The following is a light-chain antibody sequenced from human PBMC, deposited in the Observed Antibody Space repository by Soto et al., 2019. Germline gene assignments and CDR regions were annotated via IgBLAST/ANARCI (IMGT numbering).Light chain of an antibody. J-gene: IGKJ4*01. Sequence: DIVMTQSPDSLAVSLGEGATINCKSSQSVSYSSNNKNFLAWYQQKPGQPPKLLIYWASTRESGVPDRFSGSGSGTDFTLTISSLQAEDVAVYYCQQYYSAPLTFGGGTKVEI. CDR1: QSVSYSSNNKNF. CDR3: QQYYSAPLT. V-gene: IGKV4-1*01. CDR2: WAS.